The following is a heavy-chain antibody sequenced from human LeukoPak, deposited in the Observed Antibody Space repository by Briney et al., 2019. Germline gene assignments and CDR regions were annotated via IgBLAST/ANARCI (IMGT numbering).Heavy chain of an antibody. V-gene: IGHV3-48*03. CDR2: ISSSGSTI. Sequence: GGSLRLSCAASGFTFSSYEMNWVRQAPGKGLEWVSYISSSGSTIYYADSVKGRFTISRDNAKNSLYLQMNSLRAEDTAVYYCARDWLCSSTSCYTFLRVWGNWFDPWGQGTLVTVSS. CDR3: ARDWLCSSTSCYTFLRVWGNWFDP. D-gene: IGHD2-2*02. J-gene: IGHJ5*02. CDR1: GFTFSSYE.